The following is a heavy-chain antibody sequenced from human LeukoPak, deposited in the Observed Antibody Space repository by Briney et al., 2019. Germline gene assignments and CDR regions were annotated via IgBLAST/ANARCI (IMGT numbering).Heavy chain of an antibody. J-gene: IGHJ4*01. CDR2: ISSSGSTI. V-gene: IGHV3-11*01. CDR1: GFTFSDYY. Sequence: GESLRLSCAASGFTFSDYYMSWIRQAPGKGLEWVSYISSSGSTIYYADSVKGRFTISRDNAKNSLYLQMNSLRAEDTALYYCAKDRYCSTTSCYIDYWGHGTLVTVSS. D-gene: IGHD2-2*02. CDR3: AKDRYCSTTSCYIDY.